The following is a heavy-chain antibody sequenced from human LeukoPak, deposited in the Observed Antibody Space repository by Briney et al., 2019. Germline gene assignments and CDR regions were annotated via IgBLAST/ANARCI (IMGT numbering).Heavy chain of an antibody. CDR1: GFTLSNYA. CDR3: AKPARTAYADY. J-gene: IGHJ4*02. V-gene: IGHV3-23*01. CDR2: INGSGDKT. D-gene: IGHD1-14*01. Sequence: GTLLLSCAASGFTLSNYAMNWVRQAPGEGLEWVSSINGSGDKTYYADSVKGRFTISRDNSKNTLYLQMNSLRAEDTAVYHCAKPARTAYADYWGQGTLVTVSS.